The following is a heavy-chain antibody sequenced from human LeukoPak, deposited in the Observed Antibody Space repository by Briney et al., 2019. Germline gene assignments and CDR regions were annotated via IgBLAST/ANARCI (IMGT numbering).Heavy chain of an antibody. Sequence: GGSLRLSCAASGFTFSSNAMSWVRQAPGKGLEWVSAISGSGGSTYYADSVKGRFTISRDNSKNTLYLQMNSLRAEDTAVYYCAKDVRYCSGGSCYRWFDPWGQGTLVTVSS. CDR3: AKDVRYCSGGSCYRWFDP. V-gene: IGHV3-23*01. CDR2: ISGSGGST. D-gene: IGHD2-15*01. CDR1: GFTFSSNA. J-gene: IGHJ5*02.